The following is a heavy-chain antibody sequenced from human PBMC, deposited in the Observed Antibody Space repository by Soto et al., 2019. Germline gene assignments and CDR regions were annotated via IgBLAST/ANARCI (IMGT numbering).Heavy chain of an antibody. J-gene: IGHJ4*02. Sequence: GGSLRLSCAASGFTFSSYWMHWVRQAPGKGLVWVSRIDGDGSSTSYADSVKGRFTISRDNAKNTLYLQMNSLRDEDTAVYYCARFPDDYGDSHFEYWGQGTLVTVSS. CDR2: IDGDGSST. V-gene: IGHV3-74*01. D-gene: IGHD4-17*01. CDR3: ARFPDDYGDSHFEY. CDR1: GFTFSSYW.